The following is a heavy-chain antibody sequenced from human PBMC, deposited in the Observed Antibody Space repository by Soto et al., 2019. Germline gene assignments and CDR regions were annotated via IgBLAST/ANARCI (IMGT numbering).Heavy chain of an antibody. D-gene: IGHD3-22*01. Sequence: SLSGTWTLDAGSISSRGYYWRWIRQHPGKGLEWIGYIYYSGSTYYNPSLKSRVTISVDTSKNQFSLKLSSVTAADTAVYYCARTLDTYYYDSSDYYFDYYGQVSLFTACS. CDR1: AGSISSRGYY. CDR3: ARTLDTYYYDSSDYYFDY. V-gene: IGHV4-31*02. CDR2: IYYSGST. J-gene: IGHJ4*02.